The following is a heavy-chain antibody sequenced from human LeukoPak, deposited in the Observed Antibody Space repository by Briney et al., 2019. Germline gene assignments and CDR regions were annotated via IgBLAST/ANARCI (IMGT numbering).Heavy chain of an antibody. D-gene: IGHD3-10*01. CDR2: IYYDGSST. V-gene: IGHV3-74*01. J-gene: IGHJ4*02. CDR3: ARQGASGEFDY. Sequence: PGGSLRLSCAASRFTLSNYWMHWVRQAPGKGLVWVSRIYYDGSSTNNAHSLKGRFTLSRDNAKNTLYLQIDSRRVEDTAVYYCARQGASGEFDYWGQGTLVTVSS. CDR1: RFTLSNYW.